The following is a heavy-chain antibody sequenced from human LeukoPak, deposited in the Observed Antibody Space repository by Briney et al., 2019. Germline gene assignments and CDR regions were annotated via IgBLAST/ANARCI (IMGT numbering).Heavy chain of an antibody. CDR3: ARGYILTGYYTYDY. J-gene: IGHJ4*02. CDR1: GGSISTNNW. Sequence: SGTLSLTCAVSGGSISTNNWWSWVRQPPGKGLEWIGEIYHSGSTNYNPSLKSPVTISVDKSKNQFSLRLSSVTAADTAVYYCARGYILTGYYTYDYWGQGTLVTVSS. CDR2: IYHSGST. D-gene: IGHD3-9*01. V-gene: IGHV4-4*02.